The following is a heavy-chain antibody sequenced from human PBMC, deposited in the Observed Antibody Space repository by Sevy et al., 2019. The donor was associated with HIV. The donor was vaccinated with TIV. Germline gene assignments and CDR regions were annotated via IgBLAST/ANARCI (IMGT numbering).Heavy chain of an antibody. D-gene: IGHD2-15*01. Sequence: GGSLRLSCAASGFTVSNYAMNWVRQAPGKGLEWVSAISGRGDDTYYADSVKGRFTISRDKSKNTLYLQMNSRRAEDTAVYYCAKDIVVVVGEAFDIWGQGTMVTVSS. CDR3: AKDIVVVVGEAFDI. J-gene: IGHJ3*02. CDR1: GFTVSNYA. V-gene: IGHV3-23*01. CDR2: ISGRGDDT.